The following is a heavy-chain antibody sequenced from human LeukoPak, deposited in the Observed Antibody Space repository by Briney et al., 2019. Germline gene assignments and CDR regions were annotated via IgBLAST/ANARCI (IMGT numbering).Heavy chain of an antibody. V-gene: IGHV3-48*03. CDR1: GFTFSSNE. Sequence: GGSLRLSCAASGFTFSSNEMNWVGQAPGKGLKWVSYISSSGSTIYYADSVKGRFTISRDNAKNSLYLQMNSLRAEDTAVYYCANLYGSGSYYNPYYYYGMDVWGQGTTVTVSS. CDR2: ISSSGSTI. D-gene: IGHD3-10*01. CDR3: ANLYGSGSYYNPYYYYGMDV. J-gene: IGHJ6*02.